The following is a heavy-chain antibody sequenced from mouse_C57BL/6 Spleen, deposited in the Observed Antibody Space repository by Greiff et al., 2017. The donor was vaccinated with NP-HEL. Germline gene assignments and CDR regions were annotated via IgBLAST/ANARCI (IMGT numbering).Heavy chain of an antibody. J-gene: IGHJ2*01. CDR3: ARYYYGSSLYFDY. V-gene: IGHV1-52*01. Sequence: QVQLKQPGAELVRPGSSVKLSCKASGYTFTSYWMHWVKQRPIQGLEWIGNIDPSDSETHYNQKFKDKATLTVDKSSSTAYMQLSSLTSEDSAVYYCARYYYGSSLYFDYWGQGTTLTVSS. CDR1: GYTFTSYW. D-gene: IGHD1-1*01. CDR2: IDPSDSET.